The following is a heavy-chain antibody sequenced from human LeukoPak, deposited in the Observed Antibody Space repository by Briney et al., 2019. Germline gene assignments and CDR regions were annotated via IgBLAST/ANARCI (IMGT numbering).Heavy chain of an antibody. CDR3: AKEIVGATHFDY. D-gene: IGHD1-26*01. J-gene: IGHJ4*02. V-gene: IGHV3-21*01. CDR1: GFILSSYS. Sequence: KPGGSLRLSCTASGFILSSYSMNCIRQAPGKGLEWVSSISSSSNYIYYADSVKGRFTISRDNAKNSLFLQMNSLRTEDTAVYYCAKEIVGATHFDYWGQGTLVTVSS. CDR2: ISSSSNYI.